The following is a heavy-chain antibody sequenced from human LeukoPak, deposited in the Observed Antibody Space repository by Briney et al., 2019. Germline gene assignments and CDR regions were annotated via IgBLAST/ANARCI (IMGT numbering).Heavy chain of an antibody. CDR3: ARGRGYCSSTSCYLEAFDY. Sequence: SETLSLTCAVYGGSFSGYYWSWIRQPPGKGLEWIGEINHSGSTNYNPSLKSRVTISVDTSKNQFSLKLSSVTAADTAVNYCARGRGYCSSTSCYLEAFDYWGQGTLVTVSS. V-gene: IGHV4-34*01. CDR2: INHSGST. D-gene: IGHD2-2*01. J-gene: IGHJ4*02. CDR1: GGSFSGYY.